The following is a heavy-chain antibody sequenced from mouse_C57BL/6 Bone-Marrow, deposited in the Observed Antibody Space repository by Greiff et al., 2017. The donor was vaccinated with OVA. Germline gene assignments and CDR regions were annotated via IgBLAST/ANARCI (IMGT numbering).Heavy chain of an antibody. CDR2: IYPRDGST. D-gene: IGHD2-1*01. Sequence: VQGVESGPELVKPGASVKLSCKASGYTFTSYDINWVKQRPGQGLEWIGWIYPRDGSTKYNEKFKGKATLTVDTSSSTAYMELHSLTSEDSAVYFCAGLYYGNSYAMDYWGQGTSVTVSS. V-gene: IGHV1-85*01. CDR1: GYTFTSYD. CDR3: AGLYYGNSYAMDY. J-gene: IGHJ4*01.